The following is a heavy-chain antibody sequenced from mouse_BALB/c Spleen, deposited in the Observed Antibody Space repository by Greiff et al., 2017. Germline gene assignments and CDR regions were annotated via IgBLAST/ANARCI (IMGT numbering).Heavy chain of an antibody. CDR3: ARGGGATMITTGYGYFDV. CDR1: GFTFSSYA. Sequence: EVQRVESGGGLVKPGGSLKLSCAASGFTFSSYAMSWVRQTPEKRLEWVASISSGGSTYYPDSVKGRFTISRDNARNILYLQMSSLRSEDTAMYYCARGGGATMITTGYGYFDVWGAGTTVTVAS. V-gene: IGHV5-6-5*01. J-gene: IGHJ1*01. D-gene: IGHD2-4*01. CDR2: ISSGGST.